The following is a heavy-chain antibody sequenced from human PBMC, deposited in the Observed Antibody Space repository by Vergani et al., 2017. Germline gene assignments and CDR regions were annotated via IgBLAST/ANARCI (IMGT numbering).Heavy chain of an antibody. V-gene: IGHV4-39*01. CDR3: ASRYDFWSGGYYYMDV. CDR1: GGSISSSSYY. J-gene: IGHJ6*03. D-gene: IGHD3-3*01. CDR2: IYYSGST. Sequence: QVQLQESGPGLVKPSETLSLTCTVSGGSISSSSYYWGWIRQPPGKGLEWIGSIYYSGSTYYNPSLKSQVTISVDTSKNQFSLKLSSVTAADTAVYYCASRYDFWSGGYYYMDVWGKGTTVTVSS.